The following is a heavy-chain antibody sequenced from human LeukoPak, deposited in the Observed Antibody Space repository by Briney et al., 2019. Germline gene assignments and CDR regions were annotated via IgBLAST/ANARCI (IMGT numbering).Heavy chain of an antibody. J-gene: IGHJ5*02. CDR1: GGSISGYS. Sequence: KPSETLSLTCTVSGGSISGYSWSWIRQPPGKGLEWIGHIYYSGRINYNPSLKSRVTISVDTSKNHFSLNLISVTAADTAVYYCARVRRAGSGWLDGDNWFDPWGQGTLVTVSS. V-gene: IGHV4-59*01. CDR3: ARVRRAGSGWLDGDNWFDP. CDR2: IYYSGRI. D-gene: IGHD6-19*01.